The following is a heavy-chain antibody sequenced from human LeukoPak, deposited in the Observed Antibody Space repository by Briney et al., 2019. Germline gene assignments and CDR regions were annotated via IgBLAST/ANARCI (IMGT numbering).Heavy chain of an antibody. CDR1: GFTFSSYA. CDR3: AKHTYYDSSGYYFHY. D-gene: IGHD3-22*01. CDR2: ISGSGGST. J-gene: IGHJ4*02. Sequence: PGGSLRLSCAASGFTFSSYAMSWVRQAPGKGLEWVSAISGSGGSTYYADPVKGRFTISRDNSKNTLYLQMNSLRAEDTAVYYCAKHTYYDSSGYYFHYWGQGTLVTVSS. V-gene: IGHV3-23*01.